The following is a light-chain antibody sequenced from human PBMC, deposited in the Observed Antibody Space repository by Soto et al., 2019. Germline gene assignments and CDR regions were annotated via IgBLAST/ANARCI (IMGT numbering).Light chain of an antibody. Sequence: DIQMTQSPSTLSASVGDRVTITCRASESISGWLAWYQQKPGKAPKYLIYEASRLRSGVPSRFSGGGSGTEFTLTITSLQPDDFATYYCQEYNHFWTFGQGTKVEIE. CDR2: EAS. CDR3: QEYNHFWT. J-gene: IGKJ1*01. V-gene: IGKV1-5*03. CDR1: ESISGW.